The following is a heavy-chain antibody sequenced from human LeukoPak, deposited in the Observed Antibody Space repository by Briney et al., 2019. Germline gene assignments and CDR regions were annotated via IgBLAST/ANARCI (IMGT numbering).Heavy chain of an antibody. CDR2: FNGDDSGT. Sequence: PGGSLRLSCAASGFTFSSYWMHWVRQAPGKGLVWVSYFNGDDSGTNHADSVQGRFTISRDNAKNTLYLQMNSLRAEDTAVYYCARLRRDYYFDYWGQGTLVTVSS. CDR3: ARLRRDYYFDY. CDR1: GFTFSSYW. V-gene: IGHV3-74*01. J-gene: IGHJ4*02. D-gene: IGHD3-3*01.